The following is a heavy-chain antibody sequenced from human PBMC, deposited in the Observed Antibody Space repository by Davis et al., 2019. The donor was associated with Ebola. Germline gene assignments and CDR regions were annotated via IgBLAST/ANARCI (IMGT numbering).Heavy chain of an antibody. CDR3: TRDRRSLDV. V-gene: IGHV3-49*04. CDR2: IRSRDYGGTT. J-gene: IGHJ6*02. Sequence: GESLKISCTASGFTFGDYALSWVRQAPGKGLEWTGFIRSRDYGGTTEYAASVKGRITMSSDESKSIAYLLMRSMNTEDTAFYYCTRDRRSLDVWGQGTTVTVSS. CDR1: GFTFGDYA. D-gene: IGHD1-14*01.